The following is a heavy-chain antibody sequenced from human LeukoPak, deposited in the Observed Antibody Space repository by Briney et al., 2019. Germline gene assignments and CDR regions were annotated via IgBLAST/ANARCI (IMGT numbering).Heavy chain of an antibody. V-gene: IGHV3-48*03. CDR3: AGAGYYGPDPFDY. Sequence: GGSLRLSCAASGFTFSSYEMNWVRQAPGKGLEWVSYISSSGSTIYYADSVKGRFTISRDNANNSVYLQMNSLRAEDTAVSNGAGAGYYGPDPFDYWGQGTPVTVSS. J-gene: IGHJ4*02. CDR2: ISSSGSTI. CDR1: GFTFSSYE. D-gene: IGHD3-9*01.